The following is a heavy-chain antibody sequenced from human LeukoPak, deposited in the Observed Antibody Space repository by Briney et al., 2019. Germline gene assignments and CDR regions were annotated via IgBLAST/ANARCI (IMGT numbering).Heavy chain of an antibody. CDR2: INHSGST. D-gene: IGHD2-8*01. J-gene: IGHJ4*02. CDR3: AEAYCTNGVCSFDY. Sequence: SETLSLTCAVYGGSFSGYYWSWIRQPPGKGLKWIGEINHSGSTNYNPSLKSRVTISVDTSKNQFSLKLSSVTAADTAVYYCAEAYCTNGVCSFDYWGQGTLVTVSS. V-gene: IGHV4-34*01. CDR1: GGSFSGYY.